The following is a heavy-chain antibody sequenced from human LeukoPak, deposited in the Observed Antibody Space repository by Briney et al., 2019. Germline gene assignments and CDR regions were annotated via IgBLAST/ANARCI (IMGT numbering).Heavy chain of an antibody. CDR2: MSAGGEST. V-gene: IGHV3-23*01. J-gene: IGHJ4*02. Sequence: QPSETLSLTCAVYGGSFSGYYWSWVRQAPGKGLEWVSAMSAGGESTYYADSAKGRFTISRDNSKNTLYLQMNSLRAEDTAIYYCAKDYYDSSGSRFDYWGQGTLVTVSS. CDR3: AKDYYDSSGSRFDY. CDR1: GGSFSGYY. D-gene: IGHD3-22*01.